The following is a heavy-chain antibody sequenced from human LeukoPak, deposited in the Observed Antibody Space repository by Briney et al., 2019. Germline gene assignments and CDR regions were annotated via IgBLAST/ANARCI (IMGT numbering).Heavy chain of an antibody. CDR3: ARDRTYYDILTGYQYGYYFDY. D-gene: IGHD3-9*01. J-gene: IGHJ4*02. Sequence: PGGSLRLSCAASGFTFSSYSMNWVRQAPGKGLEWVSSISSSSSYIYYADSVKGRFTISRDNAKNSLYLQMNSLRAEDTAVYYCARDRTYYDILTGYQYGYYFDYWGQGTLVTVSS. CDR2: ISSSSSYI. CDR1: GFTFSSYS. V-gene: IGHV3-21*01.